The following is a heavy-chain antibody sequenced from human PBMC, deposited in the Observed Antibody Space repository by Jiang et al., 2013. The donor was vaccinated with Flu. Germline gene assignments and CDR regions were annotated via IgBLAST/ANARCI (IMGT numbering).Heavy chain of an antibody. J-gene: IGHJ4*02. CDR2: IYYSGRT. V-gene: IGHV4-39*01. D-gene: IGHD2-2*02. CDR1: GGSISSSNYY. CDR3: ARHNVGACSSASCYSDY. Sequence: LLKPSETLSLTCIVSGGSISSSNYYWGWIRQPPGKGLEWIGSIYYSGRTYYNPSLKSRVTISVDMSKNQFSLRLSSVTAADTAVYYCARHNVGACSSASCYSDYWGQGTLVTVSS.